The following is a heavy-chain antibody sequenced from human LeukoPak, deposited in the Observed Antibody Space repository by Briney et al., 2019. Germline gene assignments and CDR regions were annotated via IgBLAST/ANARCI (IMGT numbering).Heavy chain of an antibody. CDR3: TSSYYDILTGYYDFDY. D-gene: IGHD3-9*01. J-gene: IGHJ4*02. V-gene: IGHV3-15*01. CDR2: IKSKTDGGTT. CDR1: GFTFSNAW. Sequence: GGSLRLSCAASGFTFSNAWMSWVRQAPGKGLEWVGRIKSKTDGGTTGYAAPVKGRFTISRDDSKNTLYLQMNSLKTEDTAVYYCTSSYYDILTGYYDFDYWGQGTLVTVSS.